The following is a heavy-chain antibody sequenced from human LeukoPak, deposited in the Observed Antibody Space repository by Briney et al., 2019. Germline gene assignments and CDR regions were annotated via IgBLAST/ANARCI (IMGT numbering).Heavy chain of an antibody. CDR2: ISYSGST. J-gene: IGHJ5*02. V-gene: IGHV4-59*12. CDR3: ARGRPIRYSRPYNWFDP. D-gene: IGHD2-21*01. Sequence: PSETLSLTCTVSGGSISSDYCNWIRQPPGKGLEWIGYISYSGSTNYNPSLKSRVTISVDTSKNQFSLKLSSVTAADTAVYYCARGRPIRYSRPYNWFDPWGQGTLVTVSS. CDR1: GGSISSDY.